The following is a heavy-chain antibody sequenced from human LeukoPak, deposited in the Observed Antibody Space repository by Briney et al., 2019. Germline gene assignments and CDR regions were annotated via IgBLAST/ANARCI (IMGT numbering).Heavy chain of an antibody. CDR3: ARGVPGYCSSTSCYTEYYYYYYMDV. V-gene: IGHV1-69*01. CDR1: GGTFSSYA. Sequence: GASVKVSCKASGGTFSSYAISWVRQAHGQGLEWMGGIIPIFGTANYAQKFQGRVTITADESTSTAYMELSSLRSEDTAVYYCARGVPGYCSSTSCYTEYYYYYYMDVWGKGTTVTASS. D-gene: IGHD2-2*02. CDR2: IIPIFGTA. J-gene: IGHJ6*03.